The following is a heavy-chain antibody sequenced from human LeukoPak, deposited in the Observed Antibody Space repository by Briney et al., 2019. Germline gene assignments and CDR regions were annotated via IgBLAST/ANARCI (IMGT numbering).Heavy chain of an antibody. CDR3: ARGGALDI. D-gene: IGHD3-16*01. J-gene: IGHJ3*02. CDR2: LYSGGST. CDR1: GFTVSSNY. Sequence: PGGSLRLSCAASGFTVSSNYMSWVRQAPAKGLEWVSILYSGGSTYYANSVKGRFTISRDNSKNTLHLQMNSLRPEDTAVYYCARGGALDIWGQGTMVTVSS. V-gene: IGHV3-66*02.